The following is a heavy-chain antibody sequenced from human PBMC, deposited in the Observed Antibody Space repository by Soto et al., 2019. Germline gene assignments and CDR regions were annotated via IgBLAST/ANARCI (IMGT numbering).Heavy chain of an antibody. CDR1: GGTFSSYV. V-gene: IGHV1-69*01. J-gene: IGHJ6*02. D-gene: IGHD2-8*01. CDR2: IISIFGTT. CDR3: ATPLAYAMRGWDGLDV. Sequence: QVQLVQSGAEVKKPGSSVKVSCKASGGTFSSYVIGWVRHAPGQGLEWMGGIISIFGTTHYAQRFQGRVTITADESPSTAYMELSSLRSEDTAVYYCATPLAYAMRGWDGLDVWGQGTTVTVSS.